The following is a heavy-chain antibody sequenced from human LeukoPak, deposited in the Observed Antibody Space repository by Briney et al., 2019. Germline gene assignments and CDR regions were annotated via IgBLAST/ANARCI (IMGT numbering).Heavy chain of an antibody. CDR3: ARRGTTVVTPIQAFDI. V-gene: IGHV4-39*07. CDR2: TYYSGST. D-gene: IGHD4-23*01. Sequence: PSQTLSLTCTVSGGSISSSSYYWGWIRQPPGKGLEWIGSTYYSGSTYYNPSLKSRVTISVDTSKNQFSLKLSSVTAADTAVYYCARRGTTVVTPIQAFDIWGQGTMVTVSS. CDR1: GGSISSSSYY. J-gene: IGHJ3*02.